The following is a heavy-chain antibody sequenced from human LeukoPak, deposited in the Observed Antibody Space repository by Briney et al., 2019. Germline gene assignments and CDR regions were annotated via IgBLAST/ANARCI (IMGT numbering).Heavy chain of an antibody. Sequence: SVKVSCKAPGGTSSSYASSWVRQAPGQGREWMGGIIPIFGTANYAQKFQGRVTITADESTSTAYMELSRLRSEDTAVYYCASDSSGWYMWLDYWGQGTLVTVSS. CDR1: GGTSSSYA. CDR3: ASDSSGWYMWLDY. D-gene: IGHD6-19*01. J-gene: IGHJ4*02. V-gene: IGHV1-69*01. CDR2: IIPIFGTA.